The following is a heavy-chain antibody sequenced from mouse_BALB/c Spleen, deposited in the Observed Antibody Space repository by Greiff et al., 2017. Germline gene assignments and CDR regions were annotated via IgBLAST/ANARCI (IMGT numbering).Heavy chain of an antibody. CDR3: VRDGRNWDWFAY. CDR2: IWTGGGT. Sequence: VQLQQSGPGLVAPSQSLSITCTVSGFSLTSYDISWIRQPPGKGLEWLGVIWTGGGTNYNSAFMSRLSISKDNSKSQVFLKMNSLQTDDTAIYYCVRDGRNWDWFAYWGQGTLVTVSA. D-gene: IGHD4-1*01. V-gene: IGHV2-9-2*01. J-gene: IGHJ3*01. CDR1: GFSLTSYD.